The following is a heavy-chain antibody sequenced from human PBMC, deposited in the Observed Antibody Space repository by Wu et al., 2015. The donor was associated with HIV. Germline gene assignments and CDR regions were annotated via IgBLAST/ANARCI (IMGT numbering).Heavy chain of an antibody. D-gene: IGHD3-3*01. V-gene: IGHV1-8*03. Sequence: QVQLVQSGAEVKKPGASVKVSCKASGYTFTSYDINWVRQAPGQGLEWMGWMNPNRGNTGYAQKFQGRVTITRDTSTGTAYMELGSLKSEDTGMYFCARSHTIFGVVGAGFDYWGQGTLVTVS. J-gene: IGHJ4*02. CDR1: GYTFTSYD. CDR2: MNPNRGNT. CDR3: ARSHTIFGVVGAGFDY.